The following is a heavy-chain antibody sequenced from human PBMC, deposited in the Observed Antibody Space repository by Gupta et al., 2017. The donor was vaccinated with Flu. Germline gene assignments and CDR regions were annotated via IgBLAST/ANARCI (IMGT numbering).Heavy chain of an antibody. Sequence: QVQLVESGGGVVQPGRSLRLSCDASGFSFSTFAMHWVRQAPGKGLEWVAVVFDDGRIEYYEDSVKGRFTISRDNSKNTLYLQMSSLRADDTAVYYCARDSLYDNRADTFDVWGQGTLVTVSS. J-gene: IGHJ3*01. CDR3: ARDSLYDNRADTFDV. CDR2: VFDDGRIE. V-gene: IGHV3-33*01. CDR1: GFSFSTFA. D-gene: IGHD3-22*01.